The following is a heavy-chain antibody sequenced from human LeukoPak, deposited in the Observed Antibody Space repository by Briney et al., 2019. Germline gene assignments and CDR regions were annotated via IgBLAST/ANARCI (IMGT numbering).Heavy chain of an antibody. Sequence: SVKVSCKASGGTFSSYAISWVRQAPGQGLEWMGGIIPIFGTANYAQKFQGRVTITADESTSTAYMELSSLRSEDTAVYYCARDYDRWLVPYGNHWFDPWGQGTLVTVSS. CDR3: ARDYDRWLVPYGNHWFDP. D-gene: IGHD6-19*01. J-gene: IGHJ5*02. V-gene: IGHV1-69*13. CDR2: IIPIFGTA. CDR1: GGTFSSYA.